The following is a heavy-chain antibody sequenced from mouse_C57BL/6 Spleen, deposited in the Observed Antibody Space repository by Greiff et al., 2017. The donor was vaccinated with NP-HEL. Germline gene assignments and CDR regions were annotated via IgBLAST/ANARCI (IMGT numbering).Heavy chain of an antibody. CDR1: GFTFSSYA. CDR2: ISSGGDYI. V-gene: IGHV5-9-1*02. Sequence: EVQRVESGEGLVKPGGSLKLSCAASGFTFSSYAMSWVRQTPEKRLEWVAYISSGGDYIYYADTVKGRFTISRDNARNTLYLQMSSLKSEDTAMYYCTRDDYYGSSYWFAYWGQGTLVTVSA. D-gene: IGHD1-1*01. J-gene: IGHJ3*01. CDR3: TRDDYYGSSYWFAY.